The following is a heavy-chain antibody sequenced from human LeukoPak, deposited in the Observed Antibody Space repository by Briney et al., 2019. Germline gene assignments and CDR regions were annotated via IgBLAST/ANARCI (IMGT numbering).Heavy chain of an antibody. V-gene: IGHV4-38-2*02. CDR1: GYSISSGYY. CDR3: ARATGNYSGHNWFDP. D-gene: IGHD1-26*01. CDR2: IYHSGST. Sequence: PSETLSLTCTVSGYSISSGYYWGWIRQPPGKGLEWIGSIYHSGSTYYNPSLKSRVTISVDTSKNQFSLKLSSVTAADTAVYYCARATGNYSGHNWFDPWGQGTLVTVSS. J-gene: IGHJ5*02.